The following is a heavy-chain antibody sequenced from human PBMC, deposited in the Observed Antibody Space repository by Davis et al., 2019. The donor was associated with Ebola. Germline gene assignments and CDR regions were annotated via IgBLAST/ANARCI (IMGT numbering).Heavy chain of an antibody. Sequence: PGGSLRPSCPASGPVLSDFSMNCVSHAPGKGLEWHTYITKGSDAIHYADSVKGRFTASRDNAKNSVFLQMSSLRDEDSAVYYCARDRFFAFDFWSQGVHVIVSS. CDR3: ARDRFFAFDF. J-gene: IGHJ4*02. V-gene: IGHV3-48*02. D-gene: IGHD3/OR15-3a*01. CDR1: GPVLSDFS. CDR2: ITKGSDAI.